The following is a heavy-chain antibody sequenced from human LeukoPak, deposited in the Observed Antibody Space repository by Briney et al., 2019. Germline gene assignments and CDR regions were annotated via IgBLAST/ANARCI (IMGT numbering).Heavy chain of an antibody. D-gene: IGHD3-10*01. V-gene: IGHV1-2*02. J-gene: IGHJ3*02. CDR1: GYTFTGYY. Sequence: ASVKVSCKASGYTFTGYYLNWVRQAPGQGLEWMGWINPNSGGTNYAQKFQGRVSMTRDTSISTAYMELSRLRSDDTAVYYCARAGKLMITMVRGALASRDAFHIWGQGTMATVSS. CDR3: ARAGKLMITMVRGALASRDAFHI. CDR2: INPNSGGT.